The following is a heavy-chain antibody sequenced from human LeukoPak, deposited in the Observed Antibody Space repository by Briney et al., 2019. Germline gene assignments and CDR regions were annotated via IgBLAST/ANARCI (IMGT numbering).Heavy chain of an antibody. D-gene: IGHD1-26*01. Sequence: SETLSLTCTVSGGSINYYYWSWIRQPPGKGLEWIGHISYSGATNYNSSLKSRVTISVDTSKSQFSLKLTSVTPADTAVYYCARDSYGGSRFEDVFDVWGQGTMVTVSS. V-gene: IGHV4-59*01. CDR1: GGSINYYY. CDR3: ARDSYGGSRFEDVFDV. J-gene: IGHJ3*01. CDR2: ISYSGAT.